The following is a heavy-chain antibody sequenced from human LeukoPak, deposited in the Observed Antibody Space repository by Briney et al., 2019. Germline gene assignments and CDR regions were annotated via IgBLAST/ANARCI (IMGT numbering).Heavy chain of an antibody. D-gene: IGHD6-13*01. CDR2: ISAYNGNT. V-gene: IGHV1-18*01. CDR1: GYTFTSYG. CDR3: ARDPQQLVQLGYFDY. Sequence: GASVKVSCKASGYTFTSYGISWVRQAPGQGLEWMGWISAYNGNTNYAQKLQGRVTMTTDTSTSTAYMELRSLRSDDTAVYYCARDPQQLVQLGYFDYWGQGTLVTVSS. J-gene: IGHJ4*02.